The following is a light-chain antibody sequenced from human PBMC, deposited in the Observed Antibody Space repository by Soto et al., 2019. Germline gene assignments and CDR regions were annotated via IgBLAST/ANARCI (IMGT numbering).Light chain of an antibody. J-gene: IGLJ1*01. Sequence: QAVVTQPPSVSGAPGQRVTISCTGSSSNIGANYDVHWYQQRPGTAPKLLIFGNSNRPSGVPDRFSGSKSGTSASLAITGLQAEDGGDYYCQSYDSTLSARYVFGTGTKLTVL. CDR3: QSYDSTLSARYV. CDR1: SSNIGANYD. CDR2: GNS. V-gene: IGLV1-40*01.